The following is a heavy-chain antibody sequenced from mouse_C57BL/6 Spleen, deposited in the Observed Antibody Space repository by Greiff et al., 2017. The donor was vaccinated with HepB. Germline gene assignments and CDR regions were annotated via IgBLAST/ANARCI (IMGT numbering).Heavy chain of an antibody. CDR2: IWSGGST. CDR1: GFSLTSYG. CDR3: ARKHSSPGMPLFDY. V-gene: IGHV2-2*01. Sequence: VMLVESGPGLVQPSQSLSITCTVSGFSLTSYGVHWVRQSPGKGLEWLGVIWSGGSTDYNAAFISRLSISKDNSKSQVFFKMNSLQADDTAIYYCARKHSSPGMPLFDYWGQPTTLTVSS. D-gene: IGHD2-10*02. J-gene: IGHJ2*01.